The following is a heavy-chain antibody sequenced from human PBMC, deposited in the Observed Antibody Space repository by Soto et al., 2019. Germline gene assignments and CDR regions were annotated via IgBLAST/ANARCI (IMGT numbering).Heavy chain of an antibody. J-gene: IGHJ3*02. CDR3: AKDLTGYSKQSVYAFDI. CDR1: GFTFDDYA. CDR2: ISWNSGSI. D-gene: IGHD6-13*01. Sequence: GGSLRLSCAASGFTFDDYAMHWVRQAPGKGLEWVSGISWNSGSIGYADSVKGRFTISRDNAKNSLYLQMNSLRAEDTALYYCAKDLTGYSKQSVYAFDIWGQGTMVTVSS. V-gene: IGHV3-9*01.